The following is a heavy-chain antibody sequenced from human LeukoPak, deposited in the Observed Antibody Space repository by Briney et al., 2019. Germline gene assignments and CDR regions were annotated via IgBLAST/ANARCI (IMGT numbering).Heavy chain of an antibody. J-gene: IGHJ5*02. D-gene: IGHD3-10*01. CDR1: GYTFTGNN. CDR3: ARGVGTSWFDFDP. Sequence: ASVKVSCKASGYTFTGNNIYWVRQAPGLGLEWMGWINPNSGDPKYAQKFQGRVTMTRDTSISTAYMELTSLKSEDTAVYYCARGVGTSWFDFDPWGQGTLVTVSS. CDR2: INPNSGDP. V-gene: IGHV1-2*02.